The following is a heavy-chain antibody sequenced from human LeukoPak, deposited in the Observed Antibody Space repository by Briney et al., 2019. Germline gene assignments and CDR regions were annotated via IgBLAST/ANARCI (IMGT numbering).Heavy chain of an antibody. J-gene: IGHJ4*02. CDR3: ARASTLATIPTLDY. D-gene: IGHD5-24*01. CDR2: IIPILGIA. CDR1: GGTFSSYT. Sequence: GSSVKVSCKASGGTFSSYTISWVRQAPGQGLEWMGRIIPILGIANYAQKFQGRVTITADKSTSTAYMELSSLRSGDTAVYYCARASTLATIPTLDYWGQGTLVTVSS. V-gene: IGHV1-69*02.